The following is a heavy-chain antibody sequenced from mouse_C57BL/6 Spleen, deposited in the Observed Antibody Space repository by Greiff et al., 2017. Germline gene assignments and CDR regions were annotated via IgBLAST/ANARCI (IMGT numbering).Heavy chain of an antibody. D-gene: IGHD1-1*01. Sequence: VQLQQSGPELVKPGASVKISCKASGYAFSSSWMNWVKQRPGKGLEWIGRFYPGDGDTNYNGKFKGKATLTADKSSSTAYMQLSSLTSEDSAVYFCARNYYGSSGYWGQGTTLTVSS. CDR3: ARNYYGSSGY. CDR2: FYPGDGDT. CDR1: GYAFSSSW. V-gene: IGHV1-82*01. J-gene: IGHJ2*01.